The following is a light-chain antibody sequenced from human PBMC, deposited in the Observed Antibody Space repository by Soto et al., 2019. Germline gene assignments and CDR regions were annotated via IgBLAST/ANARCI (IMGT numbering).Light chain of an antibody. CDR2: MVT. Sequence: QSALTQPASVSGSPGQSITISCTGTSSDVGNYNYVSWYQQYPGRVPKLLIYMVTDRPSGVSNRFSGSKSANTASLTISGLQAEDEADYYCSSYTTSGTYVFGTGTKVTVL. CDR1: SSDVGNYNY. V-gene: IGLV2-14*01. J-gene: IGLJ1*01. CDR3: SSYTTSGTYV.